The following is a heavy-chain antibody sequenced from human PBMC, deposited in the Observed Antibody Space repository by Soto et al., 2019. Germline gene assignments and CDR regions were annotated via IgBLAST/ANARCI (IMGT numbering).Heavy chain of an antibody. V-gene: IGHV3-23*01. CDR3: AKTGSIFGVVEYFQH. J-gene: IGHJ1*01. D-gene: IGHD3-3*01. Sequence: GGSLRLSCAASGFTFSSYAMSWVRQAPGKGLEWVSAISGSGGSTYYADSVKGRFTISRDNSKNTLYLQMNSLRAEDTAVYYCAKTGSIFGVVEYFQHWGQGTLVTVSS. CDR2: ISGSGGST. CDR1: GFTFSSYA.